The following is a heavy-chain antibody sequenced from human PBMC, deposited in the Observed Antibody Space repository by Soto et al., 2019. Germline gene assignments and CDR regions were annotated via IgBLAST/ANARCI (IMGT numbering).Heavy chain of an antibody. Sequence: GGSLRLSCAASGFTFSSYAMSWVRQAPGKGLEWVSAISGSGGSTYYADSVKGRFTISRDNSKNTLYLQMNSLRAEDTAVYYCAKGPSKIAVAGNSQGGYYFDYWGQGTLVTVSS. CDR3: AKGPSKIAVAGNSQGGYYFDY. J-gene: IGHJ4*02. V-gene: IGHV3-23*01. CDR2: ISGSGGST. D-gene: IGHD6-19*01. CDR1: GFTFSSYA.